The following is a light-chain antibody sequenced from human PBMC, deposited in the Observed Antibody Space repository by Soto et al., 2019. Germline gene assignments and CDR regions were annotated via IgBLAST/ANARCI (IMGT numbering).Light chain of an antibody. CDR1: QSISGY. CDR3: QQSYTSLLT. V-gene: IGKV1-39*01. Sequence: DIQMTQSPSSLSASVGDRVTITCRASQSISGYVNWYQQKPGKAPKLLIYAASSLQSGVPSRFSGSGSGTDFTLTISSLQPEDFATYSCQQSYTSLLTFGGGTKVESN. J-gene: IGKJ4*01. CDR2: AAS.